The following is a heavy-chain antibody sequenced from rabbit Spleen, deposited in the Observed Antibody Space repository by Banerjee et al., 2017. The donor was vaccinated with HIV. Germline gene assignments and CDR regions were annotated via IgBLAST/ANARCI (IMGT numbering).Heavy chain of an antibody. CDR3: ARDTSSSFSSYGMAL. V-gene: IGHV1S40*01. CDR1: GVSFSSNNY. Sequence: QSLEESGGDLVKPGASLTLTCTASGVSFSSNNYMCWVRQAPGKGLEWIACIDGGTSGFTYFASWAKGRFTISKTSSTTVTLQMTSLTAADTATYFCARDTSSSFSSYGMALWGPGTLVTVS. CDR2: IDGGTSGFT. D-gene: IGHD1-1*01. J-gene: IGHJ6*01.